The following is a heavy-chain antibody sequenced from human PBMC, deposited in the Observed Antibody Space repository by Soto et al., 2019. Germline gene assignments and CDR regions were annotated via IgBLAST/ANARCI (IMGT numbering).Heavy chain of an antibody. Sequence: SVKVSCNASGFTFTSSAMQLVRQARGQRLEWIGWIVVGSGNTNYAQKFQGRVTITRDTSASTAYMELSSLRSEDTAVYYCARDLLHYDILTGYYSRSTLDYWGQGTLVTVSS. CDR1: GFTFTSSA. D-gene: IGHD3-9*01. V-gene: IGHV1-58*02. J-gene: IGHJ4*02. CDR3: ARDLLHYDILTGYYSRSTLDY. CDR2: IVVGSGNT.